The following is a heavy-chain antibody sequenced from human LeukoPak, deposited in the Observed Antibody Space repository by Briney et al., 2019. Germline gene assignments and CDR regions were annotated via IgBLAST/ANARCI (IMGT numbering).Heavy chain of an antibody. CDR3: ARRDCTSTTCYAGSYHFDY. CDR1: GGSISSSSYY. CDR2: IYYSGSS. J-gene: IGHJ4*02. V-gene: IGHV4-39*01. D-gene: IGHD2-2*01. Sequence: SETLSLTCSVFGGSISSSSYYWGWIRQPPGKGLEWIGSIYYSGSSYYNPSLKSRVTISVDTSKNQFSLKLTSVTAADTAVYYCARRDCTSTTCYAGSYHFDYWGQGTLVTVSS.